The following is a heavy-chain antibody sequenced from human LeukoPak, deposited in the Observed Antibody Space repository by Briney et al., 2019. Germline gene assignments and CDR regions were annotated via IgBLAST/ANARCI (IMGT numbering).Heavy chain of an antibody. CDR1: GFTFTTYW. D-gene: IGHD5-18*01. CDR3: ARDAVDTANAV. CDR2: VNSDGSIT. V-gene: IGHV3-74*01. J-gene: IGHJ6*02. Sequence: GGSLRLSCAASGFTFTTYWMHWVRQAPGKGLVWVSHVNSDGSITSYADSVKGRFTISRDNAKNTLYLQMNSLRAEDTAVYYCARDAVDTANAVWGQGTTVTVSS.